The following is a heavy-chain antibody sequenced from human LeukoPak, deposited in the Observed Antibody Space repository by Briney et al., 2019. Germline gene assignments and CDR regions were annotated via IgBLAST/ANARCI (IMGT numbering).Heavy chain of an antibody. V-gene: IGHV2-5*01. CDR1: GFSLSTRAVG. CDR3: ARRIRFGESSKENWFDP. D-gene: IGHD3-10*01. CDR2: IYWNGDK. Sequence: SGPTLLQPTPTLTLTCTFSGFSLSTRAVGVGWIRQPPGRALEWLALIYWNGDKCYSPSLRSRLTITKDTSKNQVVLTMTNMDPVDTATYYCARRIRFGESSKENWFDPWGQGTLVTVSS. J-gene: IGHJ5*02.